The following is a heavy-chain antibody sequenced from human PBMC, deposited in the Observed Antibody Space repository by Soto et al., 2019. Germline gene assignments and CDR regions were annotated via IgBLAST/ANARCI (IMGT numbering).Heavy chain of an antibody. J-gene: IGHJ4*02. Sequence: EVQLVQSGAEVKKPGESLRISCKGSGYSFTSYWISWVRQMPGKGLEWMGRIDPSDSYTNYRPSFQGHVTISADKSISIAYLPWSSLRASDTAMYYCARGEDGYNPRPDDWGKGTLVT. D-gene: IGHD5-12*01. CDR2: IDPSDSYT. CDR1: GYSFTSYW. CDR3: ARGEDGYNPRPDD. V-gene: IGHV5-10-1*03.